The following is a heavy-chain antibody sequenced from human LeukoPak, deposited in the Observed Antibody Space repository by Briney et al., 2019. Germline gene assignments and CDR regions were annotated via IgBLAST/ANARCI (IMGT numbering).Heavy chain of an antibody. Sequence: GGSLRLSCAASGFTFSNYAMLWVRQAPGKGLEWVSLISSGGTYEYYVDSVKGRFTISRDNSKNTLYLQLNSLRAEDTAVYYCARDSTYYYDSGSSGPHYFDNWGQGTLVTVSS. V-gene: IGHV3-30*01. CDR1: GFTFSNYA. CDR3: ARDSTYYYDSGSSGPHYFDN. D-gene: IGHD3-10*01. J-gene: IGHJ4*02. CDR2: ISSGGTYE.